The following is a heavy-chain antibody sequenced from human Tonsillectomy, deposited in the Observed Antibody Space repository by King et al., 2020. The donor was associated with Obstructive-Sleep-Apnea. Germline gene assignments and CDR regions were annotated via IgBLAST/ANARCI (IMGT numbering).Heavy chain of an antibody. V-gene: IGHV4-34*01. D-gene: IGHD2-2*01. Sequence: VQLQQWGEGLLKPSETLSLTCAVYGGSFSGYYWSWIRQPPGKGLEWIGEINHSGSTNYNPSLKSRVTISVDTSKNQFSLKLSSVTAADTAVYYCASRRLVVVPAAIGYWGQGTLVTVSS. CDR1: GGSFSGYY. CDR3: ASRRLVVVPAAIGY. J-gene: IGHJ4*02. CDR2: INHSGST.